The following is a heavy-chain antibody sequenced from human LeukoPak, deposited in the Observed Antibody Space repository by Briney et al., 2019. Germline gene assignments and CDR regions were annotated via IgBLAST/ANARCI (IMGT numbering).Heavy chain of an antibody. CDR3: ARAVSRWPHERFDY. V-gene: IGHV4-39*07. J-gene: IGHJ4*02. CDR2: IYYSGST. Sequence: SETLSLTCTVSGDSITNNNYYWGWIRQPPGKGLEWIGNIYYSGSTYYTPSLKSRVTISVDTSKNQFSLKLSSVIAADTAVYYCARAVSRWPHERFDYWGQGTLVAVSS. D-gene: IGHD6-13*01. CDR1: GDSITNNNYY.